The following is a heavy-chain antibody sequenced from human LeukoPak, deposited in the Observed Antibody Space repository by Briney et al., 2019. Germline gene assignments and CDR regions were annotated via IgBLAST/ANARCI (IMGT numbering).Heavy chain of an antibody. CDR2: IYYSGST. CDR1: GGSISSSSYY. V-gene: IGHV4-39*07. D-gene: IGHD3-22*01. Sequence: SGTLSLTCTVSGGSISSSSYYWGWIRQPPGKGLEWIGSIYYSGSTYYNPSLKSRVTISVDTSKNQFSLKLSSVTAADTAVYYCARDGSRYYYDSSGYFNWFDPWGQGTLVTVSS. J-gene: IGHJ5*02. CDR3: ARDGSRYYYDSSGYFNWFDP.